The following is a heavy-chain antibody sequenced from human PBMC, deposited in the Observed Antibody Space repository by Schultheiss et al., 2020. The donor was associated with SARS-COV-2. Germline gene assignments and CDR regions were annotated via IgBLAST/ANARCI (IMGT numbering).Heavy chain of an antibody. CDR1: GYNFIPYW. CDR2: IIPIFGTA. D-gene: IGHD1-14*01. J-gene: IGHJ4*02. CDR3: AREGGDGLRLEPHPLDY. V-gene: IGHV1-69*13. Sequence: SVKVSCKASGYNFIPYWIHWVRQAPGQGLEWMGGIIPIFGTANYAQKFQGRVTITADESTSTAYMELSSLRSEDTAVYYCAREGGDGLRLEPHPLDYWGQGTLVTVSS.